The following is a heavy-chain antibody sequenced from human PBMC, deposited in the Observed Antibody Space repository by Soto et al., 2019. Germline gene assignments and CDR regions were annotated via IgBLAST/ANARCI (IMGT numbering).Heavy chain of an antibody. CDR2: ISVDNGDT. J-gene: IGHJ4*02. CDR1: GYTFNSAG. CDR3: ARVQSLGYCRSASCYDVFDH. V-gene: IGHV1-18*01. Sequence: GASVKVSCKASGYTFNSAGLAWVRQAPGQGLEWMGWISVDNGDTKYAQKFQGRVTMTTDTSTTTAYMDLRGLKSDDTAVFYCARVQSLGYCRSASCYDVFDHWGQGTLVTVSS. D-gene: IGHD2-2*01.